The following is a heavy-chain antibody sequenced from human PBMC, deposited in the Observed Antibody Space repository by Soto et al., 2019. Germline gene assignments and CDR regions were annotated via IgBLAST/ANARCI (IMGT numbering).Heavy chain of an antibody. CDR3: AKELYLHGMDV. CDR1: GFTFGYYW. D-gene: IGHD3-9*01. J-gene: IGHJ6*02. V-gene: IGHV3-7*03. CDR2: IKWDASEK. Sequence: PGGSLRLSCAASGFTFGYYWMSWVRQAPGKGLEWLATIKWDASEKKYVDSVKGRFTMSRDNSKNTLYLQMNSLRAEDTAVYYCAKELYLHGMDVWGQGTTVTVSS.